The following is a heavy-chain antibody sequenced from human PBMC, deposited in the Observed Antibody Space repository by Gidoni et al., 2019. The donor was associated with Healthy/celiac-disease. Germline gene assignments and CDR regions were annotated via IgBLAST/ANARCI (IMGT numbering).Heavy chain of an antibody. D-gene: IGHD3-22*01. J-gene: IGHJ4*02. CDR2: ISSNGGST. CDR3: ARGIGTMIVSPFDY. V-gene: IGHV3-64*02. CDR1: GFTFSGYA. Sequence: EVQLVESGEGLVQPGGSLRLSCAASGFTFSGYAMHWVRQAPGKGLEYVSAISSNGGSTYYADSVKGRFTISRDNSKNTLYLQMGSLRAEDMAVYYCARGIGTMIVSPFDYWGQGTLVTVSS.